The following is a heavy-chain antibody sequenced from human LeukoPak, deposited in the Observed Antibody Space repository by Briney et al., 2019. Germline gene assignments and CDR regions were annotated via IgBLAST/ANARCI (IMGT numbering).Heavy chain of an antibody. J-gene: IGHJ6*03. D-gene: IGHD6-13*01. CDR2: INPNSGGT. V-gene: IGHV1-2*02. CDR3: ARELGRSSPYYYYYYMDV. CDR1: GYTFTGYY. Sequence: ASVKVSCKASGYTFTGYYMHWVRQAPGQGLEWMGWINPNSGGTNYAQKFQGRVTMTRGTSISTAYMELSRLRSDDTAVYYCARELGRSSPYYYYYYMDVWGKGTTVTVSS.